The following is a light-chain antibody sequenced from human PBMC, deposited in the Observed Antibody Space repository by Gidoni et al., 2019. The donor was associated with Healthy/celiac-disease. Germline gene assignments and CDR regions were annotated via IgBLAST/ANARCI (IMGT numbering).Light chain of an antibody. CDR3: QQRSNWPLT. J-gene: IGKJ4*01. Sequence: IVFTQSPAPLSLSPGERATLSCRASQSVSSYLALYQQKPGQAPRLLIYDASNRATGIPARFSGSGSGTDFTLTISSLEPEDFAVYYCQQRSNWPLTFGGGTKVEIK. CDR2: DAS. V-gene: IGKV3-11*01. CDR1: QSVSSY.